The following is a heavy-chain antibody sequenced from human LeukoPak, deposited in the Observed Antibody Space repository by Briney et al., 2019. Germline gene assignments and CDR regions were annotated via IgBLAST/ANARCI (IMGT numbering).Heavy chain of an antibody. V-gene: IGHV3-30*03. J-gene: IGHJ3*02. Sequence: GRSLRLSCAASGFTFSDYGMHWVRQAPDKGLEWVAVISYDGNNKYYADSVKGRFTISRDNSKNTLYLQMNSLRTEDTAVYYCARGYGGNSGAFDIWGRGTMVTVSS. CDR2: ISYDGNNK. CDR1: GFTFSDYG. D-gene: IGHD4-23*01. CDR3: ARGYGGNSGAFDI.